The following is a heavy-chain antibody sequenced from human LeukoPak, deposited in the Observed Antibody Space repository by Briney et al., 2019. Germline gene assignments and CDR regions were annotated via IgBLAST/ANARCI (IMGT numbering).Heavy chain of an antibody. CDR2: IREDGTEI. CDR3: ARGVYSIDY. CDR1: GFTFSSHC. D-gene: IGHD2-15*01. J-gene: IGHJ4*02. Sequence: GGSLKLSCAASGFTFSSHCMNWVRQAPGKGLEWVANIREDGTEIYYMDSVKGRFTISRDNAKNSLYLQMNSLRAEDTAVYYCARGVYSIDYWGQGTLVTVSS. V-gene: IGHV3-7*01.